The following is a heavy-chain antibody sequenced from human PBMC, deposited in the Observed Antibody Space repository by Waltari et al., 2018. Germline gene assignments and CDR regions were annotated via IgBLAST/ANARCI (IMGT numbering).Heavy chain of an antibody. Sequence: QVQLVQSGAEVKKPGSSVKVSCKASGGTFSSYAISWVRQAPGQGLEWMGRIIPIFGTANYAQKFQGRVTITADKSTSTAYMELSSLRSEDTAVYYCARVICSGGSCYGTFDPWGQGTLVTVSS. CDR3: ARVICSGGSCYGTFDP. V-gene: IGHV1-69*08. CDR1: GGTFSSYA. J-gene: IGHJ5*02. D-gene: IGHD2-15*01. CDR2: IIPIFGTA.